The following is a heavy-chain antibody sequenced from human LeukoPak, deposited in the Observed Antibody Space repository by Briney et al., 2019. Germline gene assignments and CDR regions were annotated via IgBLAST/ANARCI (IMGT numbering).Heavy chain of an antibody. CDR1: GGSISSYY. J-gene: IGHJ4*02. V-gene: IGHV4-59*01. D-gene: IGHD4-23*01. CDR2: IYYSGST. CDR3: ARVGVDHSGNIIKYFFDY. Sequence: SETLSLTCTVSGGSISSYYWSWIRQPPGKGLEWIGNIYYSGSTNYSPSLKSRVIISVDTSKNQFSLKLSPVTAADTAVYYCARVGVDHSGNIIKYFFDYWGQGSLVTVSS.